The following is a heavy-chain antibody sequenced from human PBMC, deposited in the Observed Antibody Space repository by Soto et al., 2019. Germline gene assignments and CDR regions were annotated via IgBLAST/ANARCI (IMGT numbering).Heavy chain of an antibody. Sequence: SETLSLTCTVSGGSISSGDYYWSWIRQPPGKGLEWIGYIYYSGSTYYNPSLKSRVTISVDTSKNQFSLKLSSVTAADTAVYYCARDAVGARYWFDSWGQGTLVTVSS. J-gene: IGHJ5*01. CDR1: GGSISSGDYY. CDR2: IYYSGST. V-gene: IGHV4-30-4*01. CDR3: ARDAVGARYWFDS. D-gene: IGHD1-26*01.